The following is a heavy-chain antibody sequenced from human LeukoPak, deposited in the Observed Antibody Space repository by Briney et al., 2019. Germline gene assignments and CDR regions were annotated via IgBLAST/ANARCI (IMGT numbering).Heavy chain of an antibody. Sequence: PSETLSLTCAVYGGSFSGYYWSWIRQPPGKGLEWIGEINHSGSTNYNPSLKSRATISVDTSKNQFSLKLSSVTAADTAVYYCARSYYYDSNIDYWGQGTLVTVSS. CDR3: ARSYYYDSNIDY. CDR1: GGSFSGYY. D-gene: IGHD3-22*01. J-gene: IGHJ4*02. V-gene: IGHV4-34*01. CDR2: INHSGST.